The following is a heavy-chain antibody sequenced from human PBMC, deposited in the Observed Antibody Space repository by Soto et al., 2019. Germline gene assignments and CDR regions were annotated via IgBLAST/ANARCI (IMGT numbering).Heavy chain of an antibody. D-gene: IGHD3-9*01. V-gene: IGHV1-18*01. CDR1: GYTFTSYG. CDR2: ISAYNGNT. J-gene: IGHJ5*02. Sequence: VSVKVCCKASGYTFTSYGISWVRQAPGQGLEWMGWISAYNGNTNYAQKLQGRVTISLDRSKNHFSLKLSSVTAADTAVYYCARIFILAQNCFDPWGQGTLVTVSS. CDR3: ARIFILAQNCFDP.